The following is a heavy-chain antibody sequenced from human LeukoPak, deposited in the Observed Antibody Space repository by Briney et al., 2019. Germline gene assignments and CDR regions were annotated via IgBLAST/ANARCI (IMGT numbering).Heavy chain of an antibody. CDR3: TRVITVTTGDSYYYYGMDV. J-gene: IGHJ6*02. CDR1: GYPFTSYG. CDR2: ISAYNGNT. Sequence: GASVKVSCKASGYPFTSYGISWVRQAPGQGLEWMGWISAYNGNTNYAQKLQGRVTMTTDTSTSTAYMELRSLRSDDTAVYYCTRVITVTTGDSYYYYGMDVWGQGTTVTVSS. V-gene: IGHV1-18*01. D-gene: IGHD4-17*01.